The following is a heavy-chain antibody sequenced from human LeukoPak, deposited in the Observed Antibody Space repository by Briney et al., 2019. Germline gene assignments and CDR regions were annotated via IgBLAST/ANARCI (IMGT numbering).Heavy chain of an antibody. CDR1: GYTFTSYD. CDR2: MNPNSGNT. CDR3: ARGRLLWFGELYGIDY. J-gene: IGHJ4*02. V-gene: IGHV1-8*01. Sequence: ASVKVSCKASGYTFTSYDINWVRQATGQGLEWMGWMNPNSGNTGYAQKFRGRVTMTRNTSISTAYMELSSLRSEDTAVYYCARGRLLWFGELYGIDYWGQGTLVTVSS. D-gene: IGHD3-10*01.